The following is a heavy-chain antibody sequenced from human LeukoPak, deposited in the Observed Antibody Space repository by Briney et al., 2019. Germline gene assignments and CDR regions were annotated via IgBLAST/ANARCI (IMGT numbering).Heavy chain of an antibody. V-gene: IGHV1-69*06. D-gene: IGHD3-3*01. CDR3: ARGRSNYDFWSGYYNPYYFDY. J-gene: IGHJ4*02. CDR2: IIPIFGTA. CDR1: GGTFSSYA. Sequence: GASVKVSCKASGGTFSSYAISWVRQAPGQGLEWMGGIIPIFGTANYAQKFQGRVTITADKSTSTAYMELSSLRSEDTAVYYCARGRSNYDFWSGYYNPYYFDYWGQGTLVTVSS.